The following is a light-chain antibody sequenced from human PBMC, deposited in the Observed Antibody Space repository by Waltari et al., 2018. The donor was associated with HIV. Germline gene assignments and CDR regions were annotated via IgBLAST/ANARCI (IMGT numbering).Light chain of an antibody. V-gene: IGLV1-40*01. CDR3: QSYDGTLSGVV. CDR1: SSTIGAGYD. J-gene: IGLJ2*01. CDR2: RNN. Sequence: QSVLTQPPSVSGAPGQRVTISCTGSSSTIGAGYDVHWYQHLPGTAPTLLIYRNNNRPSGVPDRFSGSKSGTSASLAITGLQPEDEAHYYCQSYDGTLSGVVVGGGTKLTVL.